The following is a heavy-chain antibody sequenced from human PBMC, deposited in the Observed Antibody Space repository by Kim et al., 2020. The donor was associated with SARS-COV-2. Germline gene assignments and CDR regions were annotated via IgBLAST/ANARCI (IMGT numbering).Heavy chain of an antibody. V-gene: IGHV3-33*01. CDR3: ARTLVLSGYYGMDV. Sequence: THSGKALFTIPRDNSKNALYMQMNGLRAKDTAVYYCARTLVLSGYYGMDVWGQGTTVTVSS. D-gene: IGHD3-10*01. J-gene: IGHJ6*02.